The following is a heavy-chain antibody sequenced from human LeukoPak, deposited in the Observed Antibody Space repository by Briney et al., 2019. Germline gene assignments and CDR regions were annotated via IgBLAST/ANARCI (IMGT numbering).Heavy chain of an antibody. CDR1: GYTFTSYA. CDR3: ARGRLRPGLEYGMDV. J-gene: IGHJ6*02. Sequence: RASVRVSCKTSGYTFTSYAMHWVRQAPGQRLEWMGWINAGNGNTKYSQKFQGRVTITRDTSASTAYMELSSLRSEDTAVYYCARGRLRPGLEYGMDVWGQGTTATVSS. D-gene: IGHD4-17*01. CDR2: INAGNGNT. V-gene: IGHV1-3*01.